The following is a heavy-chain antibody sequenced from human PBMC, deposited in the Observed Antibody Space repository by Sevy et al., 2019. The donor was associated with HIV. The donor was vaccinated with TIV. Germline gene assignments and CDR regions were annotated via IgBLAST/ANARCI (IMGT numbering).Heavy chain of an antibody. CDR2: IKQDGSEK. CDR3: ARAAMVRGVITLNAFDI. V-gene: IGHV3-7*04. D-gene: IGHD3-10*01. CDR1: GFTFSSYW. J-gene: IGHJ3*02. Sequence: GGSLRLSCAASGFTFSSYWMSWVRQAPGKGLEWVVNIKQDGSEKYYVDSVKGRFTISRDNAKNSLYLQMNSLRAEDTAVYYCARAAMVRGVITLNAFDIWGQGTMVTVSS.